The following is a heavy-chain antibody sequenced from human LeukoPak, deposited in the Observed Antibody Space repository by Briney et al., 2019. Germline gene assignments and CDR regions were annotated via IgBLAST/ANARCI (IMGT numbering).Heavy chain of an antibody. CDR2: IYYSGST. V-gene: IGHV4-59*01. D-gene: IGHD4-17*01. CDR1: GGSISSYY. Sequence: SETLSLTCTVSGGSISSYYWSWIRQPPGKGLEWIGYIYYSGSTNYNPSLKSRVTISVDTSKNQFSLKLSSVTAADTALYYCAKDYGPLSSYWGQGTLVTVSS. J-gene: IGHJ4*02. CDR3: AKDYGPLSSY.